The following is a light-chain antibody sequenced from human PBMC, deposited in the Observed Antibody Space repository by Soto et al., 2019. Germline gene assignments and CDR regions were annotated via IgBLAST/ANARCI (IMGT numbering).Light chain of an antibody. CDR3: SSYTSSSTRV. CDR1: SSNIGGNT. V-gene: IGLV1-44*01. Sequence: QSVLTQPPSASGTPGQRVTISCSTSSSNIGGNTVNWYQQVPGTAPKILIYSYDQRPSGVPDRFSGSKSGTSASLAISGLQSEDEADYYCSSYTSSSTRVFGTGTKVTVL. J-gene: IGLJ1*01. CDR2: SYD.